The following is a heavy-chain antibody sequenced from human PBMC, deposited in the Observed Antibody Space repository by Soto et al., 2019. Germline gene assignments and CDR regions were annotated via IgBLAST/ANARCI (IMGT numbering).Heavy chain of an antibody. J-gene: IGHJ5*01. CDR2: INSDGSHT. V-gene: IGHV3-74*01. Sequence: EVQLVESGGGLVQPGGSLRLSCAASGFTFFAYWIHWVRQVPGKGLVWVSRINSDGSHTSYADSVRGRFTISRDNSKNKVYLQMNSLTAEDTAVYDSAKEGDYGDYAGENWFDSWGQGSLVTVSS. CDR1: GFTFFAYW. D-gene: IGHD4-17*01. CDR3: AKEGDYGDYAGENWFDS.